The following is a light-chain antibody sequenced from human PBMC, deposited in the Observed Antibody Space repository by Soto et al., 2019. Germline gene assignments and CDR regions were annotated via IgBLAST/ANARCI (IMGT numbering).Light chain of an antibody. V-gene: IGKV3-11*01. J-gene: IGKJ1*01. CDR3: QQRSNWPWT. CDR2: DAS. Sequence: EIVMTQSPATLSVSPGERVTLSCRASQSVSSRLAWYQQKPGQAPRLLIYDASNRATGIPARFSGSGSGTDFTLTISSLEPEDFAAYYCQQRSNWPWTFGQGTKVDI. CDR1: QSVSSR.